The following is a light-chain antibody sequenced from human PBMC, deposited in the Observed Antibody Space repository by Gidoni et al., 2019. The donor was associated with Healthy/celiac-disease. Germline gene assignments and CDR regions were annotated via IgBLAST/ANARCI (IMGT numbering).Light chain of an antibody. V-gene: IGKV1-39*01. CDR1: QSISSY. J-gene: IGKJ1*01. Sequence: DIQMTKSPSSLSASVGDRVTITCRASQSISSYLNWYHQKPGKAPSSQSGVPSRFIGSGSGTDFTLTISSLQPEDFATYYCQQSYSTPRTFGQGTKVEIK. CDR3: QQSYSTPRT.